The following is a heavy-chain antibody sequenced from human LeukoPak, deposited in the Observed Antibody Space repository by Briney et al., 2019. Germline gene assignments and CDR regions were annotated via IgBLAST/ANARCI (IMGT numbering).Heavy chain of an antibody. CDR3: ARVRYSSVGSRGFDH. Sequence: GGSLGLCCVASAFIFSDSSMHWLRQAPEKGLEWVSSISSSSSYTYYADSVKGRFTTSRDNSENTLNLQMNSLRAEDTAVYYCARVRYSSVGSRGFDHWGQGTLVTVSS. J-gene: IGHJ4*02. V-gene: IGHV3-21*04. CDR1: AFIFSDSS. D-gene: IGHD3-10*01. CDR2: ISSSSSYT.